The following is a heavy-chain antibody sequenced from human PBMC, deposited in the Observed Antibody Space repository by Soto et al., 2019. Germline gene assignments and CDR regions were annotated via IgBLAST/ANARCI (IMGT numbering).Heavy chain of an antibody. D-gene: IGHD6-19*01. CDR3: ARGYGSGWYRADY. J-gene: IGHJ4*02. Sequence: QVQLQESGPGLVKPSETLSLTCTVSVGSISSYYWSWIRQPPGKGLEWIGYIYYSGSTNYNPSLKSRVTISVDTSKNQFSLKLSSVTAADTAVYYCARGYGSGWYRADYWGQGTLVTVSS. CDR1: VGSISSYY. CDR2: IYYSGST. V-gene: IGHV4-59*08.